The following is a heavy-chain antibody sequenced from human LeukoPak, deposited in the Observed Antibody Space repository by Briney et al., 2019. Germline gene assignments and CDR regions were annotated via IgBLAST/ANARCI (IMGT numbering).Heavy chain of an antibody. V-gene: IGHV3-30-3*01. CDR1: GFTFSSYA. Sequence: SGGSLRLSCAAAGFTFSSYAMHWVRQAPGKGLNWVAVISYDGSNKYYADSVKGRFTISRDNSKNTLYLQMNSLRAEDTAVYYCARCGGSYRPFRVFYYYYGVDVWGQGTTVTVSS. CDR3: ARCGGSYRPFRVFYYYYGVDV. J-gene: IGHJ6*02. D-gene: IGHD1-26*01. CDR2: ISYDGSNK.